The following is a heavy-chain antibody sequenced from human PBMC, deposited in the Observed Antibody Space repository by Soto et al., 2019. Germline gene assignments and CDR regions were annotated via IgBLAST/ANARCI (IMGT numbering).Heavy chain of an antibody. CDR1: GFTFSSYG. CDR3: AKAAGRYSYGFDY. Sequence: GGSLRLSCAASGFTFSSYGMHWVRQAPGKGLEWVAVISYDGSNKYYADSVKGRFTISRDNSKNTLYLQMNSLRAEDTAVYYCAKAAGRYSYGFDYWGQGTLVTVSS. CDR2: ISYDGSNK. D-gene: IGHD5-18*01. V-gene: IGHV3-30*18. J-gene: IGHJ4*02.